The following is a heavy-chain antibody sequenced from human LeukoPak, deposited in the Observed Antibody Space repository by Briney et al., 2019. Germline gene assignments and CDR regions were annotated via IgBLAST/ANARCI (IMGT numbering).Heavy chain of an antibody. Sequence: GGSLRLSCAASGITFSSYTMNWVRQAPGRGLEWVSYISSSDSTIYYADSVKGRFTISRDNAKNSLYLQMNSLRAEDTAVYYCARDPGYSGYDLKAFDIWGQGTLVTVSS. CDR2: ISSSDSTI. CDR1: GITFSSYT. CDR3: ARDPGYSGYDLKAFDI. V-gene: IGHV3-48*01. D-gene: IGHD5-12*01. J-gene: IGHJ3*02.